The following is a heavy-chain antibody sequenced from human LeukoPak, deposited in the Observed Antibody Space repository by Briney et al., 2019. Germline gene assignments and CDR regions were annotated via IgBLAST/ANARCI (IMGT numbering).Heavy chain of an antibody. D-gene: IGHD1-14*01. Sequence: GGSLRLSCAAPGFTVSSNYMSWVRQAPGKGLEWVSTVIGSGGNTYYADSVRGRFTISRDNSKNTLYLQINSLGADDTAVYYCARGGLYKFDYWGQGTLVTVSS. CDR3: ARGGLYKFDY. CDR1: GFTVSSNY. J-gene: IGHJ4*02. V-gene: IGHV3-53*01. CDR2: IGSGGNT.